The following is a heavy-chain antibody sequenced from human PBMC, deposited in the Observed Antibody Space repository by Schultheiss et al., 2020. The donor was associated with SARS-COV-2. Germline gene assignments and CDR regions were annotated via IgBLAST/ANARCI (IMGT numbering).Heavy chain of an antibody. V-gene: IGHV1-2*04. Sequence: ASVKVSCKASGYTFTGYYMHWVRQAPGQGLEWMGWINPNSGGTDYAQKFQGWVTMTRDTSISTAYIELSRLRSDDTAVYYCARVRRDYDFWSSSYFYGMDVWGQGTTVTVSS. CDR1: GYTFTGYY. CDR3: ARVRRDYDFWSSSYFYGMDV. CDR2: INPNSGGT. D-gene: IGHD3-3*01. J-gene: IGHJ6*02.